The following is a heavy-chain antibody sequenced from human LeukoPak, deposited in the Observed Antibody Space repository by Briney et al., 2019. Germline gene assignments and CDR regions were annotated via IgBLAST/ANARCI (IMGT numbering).Heavy chain of an antibody. CDR1: GFTFSSYA. CDR2: ISYDGSNK. V-gene: IGHV3-30*04. D-gene: IGHD2-21*02. J-gene: IGHJ1*01. CDR3: ARDLGLRGDYAYFQH. Sequence: PGRSLRLSCAASGFTFSSYAMHWVRQAPGKGLEWVAVISYDGSNKYYADSVKGRSTISRDNPKNTLYLQTNSLRAEDTAVYYCARDLGLRGDYAYFQHWGQGTLVTVPS.